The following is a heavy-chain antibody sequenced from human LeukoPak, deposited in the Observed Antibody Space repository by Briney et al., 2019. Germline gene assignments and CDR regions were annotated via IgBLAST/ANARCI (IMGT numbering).Heavy chain of an antibody. J-gene: IGHJ6*03. D-gene: IGHD6-13*01. Sequence: GGSLRLSCAASGFTFSSYSMNWVRQAPGKGLEWVSSISGSSSYIYYADSVKGRFTISRDNAKNSLYLQMNSLRAEDTAVYYCARDQRAYSSSRSRPYYYYYMDVWGKGTTVTVSS. V-gene: IGHV3-21*01. CDR1: GFTFSSYS. CDR3: ARDQRAYSSSRSRPYYYYYMDV. CDR2: ISGSSSYI.